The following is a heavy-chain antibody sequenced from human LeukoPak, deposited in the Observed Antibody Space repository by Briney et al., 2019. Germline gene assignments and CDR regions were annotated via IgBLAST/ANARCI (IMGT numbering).Heavy chain of an antibody. CDR3: ARHYYDSSGYYPNDAFDI. V-gene: IGHV1-69*02. Sequence: SVKVSCKASGGTFSSYTISWVRQAPGQGLEWMGRIIPILGIANYAQKFQGGVTITADKSTSTAYMELSSLRSEDTAVYYCARHYYDSSGYYPNDAFDIWGQGTTVTVSS. D-gene: IGHD3-22*01. CDR2: IIPILGIA. CDR1: GGTFSSYT. J-gene: IGHJ3*02.